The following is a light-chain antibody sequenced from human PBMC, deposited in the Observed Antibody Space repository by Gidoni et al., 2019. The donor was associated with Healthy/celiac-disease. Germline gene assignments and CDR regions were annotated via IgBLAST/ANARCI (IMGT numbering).Light chain of an antibody. CDR1: QDISNY. CDR3: QQYDNLPMCS. CDR2: EAS. V-gene: IGKV1-33*01. J-gene: IGKJ2*04. Sequence: DIQMTQSPSSLSASVGDRVTITCQGSQDISNYLNWYQQKPGKAPKLLIYEASNVETGVPSRFSGSGSGKDFTVTISSLQTEDMAKYYCQQYDNLPMCSFXQXTKLEIK.